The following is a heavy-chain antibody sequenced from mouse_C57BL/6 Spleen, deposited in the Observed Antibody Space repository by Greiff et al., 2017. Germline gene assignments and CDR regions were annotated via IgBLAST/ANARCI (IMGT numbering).Heavy chain of an antibody. D-gene: IGHD2-1*01. J-gene: IGHJ3*01. CDR3: AGGNYGNYPFAY. CDR1: GYAFSSYW. CDR2: IYPGDGDP. Sequence: QVQLQQSGAELVKPGASVKISCKASGYAFSSYWMNWVKQRHGKGLEWIGQIYPGDGDPNYNGKFKGKDTLTADKSSSTAYMQLSSLTSEDSAVYFCAGGNYGNYPFAYWGQGTLVTVSA. V-gene: IGHV1-80*01.